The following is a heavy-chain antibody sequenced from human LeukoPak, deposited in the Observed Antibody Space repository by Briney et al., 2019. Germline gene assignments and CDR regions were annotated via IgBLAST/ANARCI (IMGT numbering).Heavy chain of an antibody. CDR2: MSYGGQNE. J-gene: IGHJ6*02. D-gene: IGHD3-3*01. CDR1: GLTFSGYD. CDR3: ARGSPYDFWSGYYGYYYYGMDV. V-gene: IGHV3-30*03. Sequence: GGSLRLSCAASGLTFSGYDMHWVRQAPGKGPEWVAVMSYGGQNERYADSVKGRFTVSRDNSKNTLYLQMNSLRAEDTAVYYCARGSPYDFWSGYYGYYYYGMDVWGQGTTVTVSS.